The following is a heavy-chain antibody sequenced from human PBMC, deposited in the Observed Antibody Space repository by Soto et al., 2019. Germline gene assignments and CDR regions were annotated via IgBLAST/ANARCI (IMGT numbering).Heavy chain of an antibody. Sequence: SDTLSLTCAVSGGSITSANWWTWVRQPPGGGLEWIGEISHSGITNYKASLKSRVTMSVDKTKNDVSLKLTSVTAADTAVYYCARVLRGWFDPWGQGTPVTVSS. J-gene: IGHJ5*02. CDR2: ISHSGIT. V-gene: IGHV4-4*02. CDR1: GGSITSANW. CDR3: ARVLRGWFDP.